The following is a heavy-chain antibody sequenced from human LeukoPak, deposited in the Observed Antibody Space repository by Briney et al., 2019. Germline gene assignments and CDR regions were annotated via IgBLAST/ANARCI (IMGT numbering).Heavy chain of an antibody. CDR1: GGSFSGYY. CDR3: ARGRGALEWLLYRYYYGTDV. J-gene: IGHJ6*02. D-gene: IGHD3-3*01. CDR2: INHSGST. Sequence: SETLSLTCAVYGGSFSGYYWSWIRQPPGKGLEWIGEINHSGSTNYNPSLKSRVTISVDTYKYQLSLKLRSVTAADTAVYYCARGRGALEWLLYRYYYGTDVWGQGTTVTVSS. V-gene: IGHV4-34*01.